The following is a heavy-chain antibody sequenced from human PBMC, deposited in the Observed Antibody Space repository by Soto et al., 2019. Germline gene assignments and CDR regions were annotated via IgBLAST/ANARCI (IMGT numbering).Heavy chain of an antibody. D-gene: IGHD4-17*01. J-gene: IGHJ6*02. CDR3: SKDLFEVNYGFFYYYYGMVV. V-gene: IGHV3-30*18. CDR2: ISYDGSNK. Sequence: GVSQRLSYAASGITFSSYGMHWVRQAPGKGLERVAVISYDGSNKYYADSVKGRFTISRDNSKNTLYLQMNSLRAEDMAVYYCSKDLFEVNYGFFYYYYGMVVWCQGTTVTVSS. CDR1: GITFSSYG.